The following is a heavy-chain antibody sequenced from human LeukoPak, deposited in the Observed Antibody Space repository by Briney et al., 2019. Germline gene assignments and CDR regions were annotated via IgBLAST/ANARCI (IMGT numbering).Heavy chain of an antibody. D-gene: IGHD3-3*01. Sequence: ASVKVSCKASGYSFTSYGFNWVRQATGQGLEWMGWMNPNSGNTGYAQKFQGRVTMTRDTSISTAYMELSSLRSEDTAVYYCARGESYVLRHYWGQGTLVTVSA. CDR3: ARGESYVLRHY. J-gene: IGHJ4*02. CDR1: GYSFTSYG. V-gene: IGHV1-8*02. CDR2: MNPNSGNT.